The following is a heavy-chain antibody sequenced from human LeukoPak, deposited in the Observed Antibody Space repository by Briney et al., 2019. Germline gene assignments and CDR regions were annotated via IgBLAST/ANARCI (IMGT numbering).Heavy chain of an antibody. Sequence: SETLSLTCTVSGGSISSSSYYWGWIRQPPGKGLEWIGSIYYSGSTYYNPSLKSRVTISVDTSKNQFSLKLSSVTAADTAVYYCATRSNVYCSNTSCYGRAIDYWGQGTLVTVSS. CDR1: GGSISSSSYY. CDR2: IYYSGST. J-gene: IGHJ4*02. D-gene: IGHD2-2*01. CDR3: ATRSNVYCSNTSCYGRAIDY. V-gene: IGHV4-39*01.